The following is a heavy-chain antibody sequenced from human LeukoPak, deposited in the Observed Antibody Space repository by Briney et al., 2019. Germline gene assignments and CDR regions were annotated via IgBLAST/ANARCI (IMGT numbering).Heavy chain of an antibody. J-gene: IGHJ4*02. V-gene: IGHV4-59*12. CDR1: GGSFSSYY. Sequence: PSETLSLTCTVSGGSFSSYYWSWIRQPPGKGLEWIGSIYYSGSTDYNPSLKSRVTISVDTSKNQFSQKLSSVTAADTAVYYCARDGGRGIQLWSGDYWGQGTLVTVSS. CDR3: ARDGGRGIQLWSGDY. D-gene: IGHD5-18*01. CDR2: IYYSGST.